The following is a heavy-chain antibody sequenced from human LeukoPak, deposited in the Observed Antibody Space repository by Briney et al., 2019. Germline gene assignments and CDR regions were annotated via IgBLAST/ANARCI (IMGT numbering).Heavy chain of an antibody. CDR3: ARQARGISCSSTSCYEVDFDY. V-gene: IGHV4-39*01. CDR2: IYYSGST. Sequence: SETLSLTCTVSGGSISSSSYYWGWIRQPPGKGLEWIGSIYYSGSTYYNPSLKSRVTISVDTSKNQFSLKLSSVTAADTAVYYCARQARGISCSSTSCYEVDFDYWGQGTLVTVSS. D-gene: IGHD2-2*01. CDR1: GGSISSSSYY. J-gene: IGHJ4*02.